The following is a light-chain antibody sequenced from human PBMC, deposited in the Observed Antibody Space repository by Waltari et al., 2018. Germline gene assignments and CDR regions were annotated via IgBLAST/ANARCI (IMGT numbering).Light chain of an antibody. Sequence: QSALTQPASVSGSPGQSITISCTGTSSDVGASNLISWYQQHPGKAPTLMIYEVNKRSSGVSNRFSGSKSENTASLKISGLQAEDEADYYCCSYAGRSTLVFGGGTNLTVL. CDR1: SSDVGASNL. J-gene: IGLJ3*02. CDR3: CSYAGRSTLV. CDR2: EVN. V-gene: IGLV2-23*02.